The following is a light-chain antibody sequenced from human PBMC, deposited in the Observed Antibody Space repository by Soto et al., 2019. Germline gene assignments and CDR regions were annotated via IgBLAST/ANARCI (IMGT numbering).Light chain of an antibody. CDR3: QQANSFPLT. CDR2: AAS. V-gene: IGKV1-12*01. Sequence: DIQMTQPPSSVSASVGDRVTIACRASQDLDTWLAWYQQKPGKAPNLLIYAASNLQSGVPSRFSGSGSGTDFTLTISSLQPEDFATYYCQQANSFPLTFGGGTKVEIK. CDR1: QDLDTW. J-gene: IGKJ4*01.